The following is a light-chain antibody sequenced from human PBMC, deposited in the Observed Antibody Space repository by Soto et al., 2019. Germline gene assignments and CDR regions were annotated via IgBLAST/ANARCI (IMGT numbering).Light chain of an antibody. J-gene: IGKJ4*01. CDR3: AQGLATPFT. Sequence: EIVLTQSPLSLPVTPGEPASISCRSSRNLLHSNGYYYLDWYLQKPGQSPQLLIYLDSNRASGVPDRFSGSGSGTDFTLRISRVEAEDVGVYFCAQGLATPFTFGGGTKVEIK. CDR1: RNLLHSNGYYY. CDR2: LDS. V-gene: IGKV2-28*01.